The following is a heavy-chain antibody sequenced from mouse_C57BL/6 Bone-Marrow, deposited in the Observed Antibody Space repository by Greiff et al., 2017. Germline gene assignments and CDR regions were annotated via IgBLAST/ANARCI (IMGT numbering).Heavy chain of an antibody. D-gene: IGHD1-1*01. CDR1: GYTFTSYW. CDR3: ARSDYYYFDY. V-gene: IGHV1-50*01. J-gene: IGHJ2*01. Sequence: QVQLQQPGAELVKPGASVKLSCKASGYTFTSYWMQWVKQRPGQGLEWIGEIDPSDSYTNYNQKFKGKATLTVDTSSSTAYMQLSSLTSEDSAVYYCARSDYYYFDYWGQGTTLTGSS. CDR2: IDPSDSYT.